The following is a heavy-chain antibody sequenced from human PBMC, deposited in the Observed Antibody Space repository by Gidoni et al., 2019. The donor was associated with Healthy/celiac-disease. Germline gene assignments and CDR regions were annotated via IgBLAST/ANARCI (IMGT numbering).Heavy chain of an antibody. CDR1: GGSFSGYY. D-gene: IGHD6-6*01. V-gene: IGHV4-34*01. CDR2: INHSGST. CDR3: ARGSLEYSSSPPDY. Sequence: QVQLQQWGAGLLKPSETLSLTCAVYGGSFSGYYWSWIRQPPGKGLEWIGEINHSGSTNYNPSLKSRVTISVDTSKNQFSLKLSSVTAADTAVYYCARGSLEYSSSPPDYWGQGTLVTVSS. J-gene: IGHJ4*02.